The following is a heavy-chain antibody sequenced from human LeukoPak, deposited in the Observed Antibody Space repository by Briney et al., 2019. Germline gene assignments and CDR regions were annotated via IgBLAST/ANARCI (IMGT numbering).Heavy chain of an antibody. D-gene: IGHD4-17*01. Sequence: SETLSLTCAVYGGSFSGYYWGWIRQPPGKGLEWIGEINHSGSTNYNPSLKSRVTISVDTSKNQFSLKLSSVTAADTAIYYCARARADYGDFQFWGQGILVSVSS. CDR3: ARARADYGDFQF. V-gene: IGHV4-34*01. J-gene: IGHJ4*02. CDR1: GGSFSGYY. CDR2: INHSGST.